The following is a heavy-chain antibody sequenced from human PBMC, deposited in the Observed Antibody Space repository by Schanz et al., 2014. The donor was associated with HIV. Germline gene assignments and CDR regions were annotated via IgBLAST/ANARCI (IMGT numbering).Heavy chain of an antibody. J-gene: IGHJ3*02. D-gene: IGHD4-17*01. V-gene: IGHV3-74*01. CDR2: INNDGSST. Sequence: EVQLVESGGGLVQPGGSLRLSCAASRFTFSSYWMYWVRQAPGKGLVWVSRINNDGSSTSYADSVKGRFTISRDNAKNTLYLQMNSLRAEDTAVYYCAKDPTYGDYGGDAFDIWGQGTMVTVSS. CDR1: RFTFSSYW. CDR3: AKDPTYGDYGGDAFDI.